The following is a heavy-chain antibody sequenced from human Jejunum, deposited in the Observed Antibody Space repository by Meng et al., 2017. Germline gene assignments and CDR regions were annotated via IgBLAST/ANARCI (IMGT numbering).Heavy chain of an antibody. V-gene: IGHV4-61*03. J-gene: IGHJ4*02. CDR1: GGSVSSGFYY. D-gene: IGHD5-24*01. Sequence: QGQLQESGPGLGRPSETLSLPCTVSGGSVSSGFYYWSWIRQPPGKGLEWIGYISDSGTTNYNPSLKSRVTMSVDTSKNHFSLKLTSVTAADTAVYFCARDSETYPTYFDYWGQGTLVTVSS. CDR2: ISDSGTT. CDR3: ARDSETYPTYFDY.